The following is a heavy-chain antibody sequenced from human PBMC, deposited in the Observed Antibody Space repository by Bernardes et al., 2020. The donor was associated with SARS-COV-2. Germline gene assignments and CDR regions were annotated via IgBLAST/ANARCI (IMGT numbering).Heavy chain of an antibody. CDR3: AREKVDSRGYHDGFDV. V-gene: IGHV3-53*01. CDR2: LYSGGNT. D-gene: IGHD3-22*01. J-gene: IGHJ3*01. Sequence: GGSLRLSCAASGLTVSRTYMTWVRQAPGKGLEWVSLLYSGGNTYYADSVKGRFTISRDNSKNTLYLQMNSLRAEDTAVYYCAREKVDSRGYHDGFDVWGQGTMVTVSS. CDR1: GLTVSRTY.